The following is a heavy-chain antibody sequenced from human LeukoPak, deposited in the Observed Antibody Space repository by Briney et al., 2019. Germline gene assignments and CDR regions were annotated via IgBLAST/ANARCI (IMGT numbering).Heavy chain of an antibody. Sequence: PGGSLRLSCSASGFTFSNYAMHWVRQAPGKGVESVSAISVNGGSTYYADSVKGRFTISRDNSKNTLYLQMSSLRAEDTAVYYCVIGIIVDGAFDYWGQGTLVTVSS. D-gene: IGHD3-22*01. V-gene: IGHV3-64D*09. J-gene: IGHJ4*02. CDR2: ISVNGGST. CDR1: GFTFSNYA. CDR3: VIGIIVDGAFDY.